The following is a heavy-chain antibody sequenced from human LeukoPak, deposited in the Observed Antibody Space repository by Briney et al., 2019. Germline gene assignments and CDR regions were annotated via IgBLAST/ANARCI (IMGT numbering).Heavy chain of an antibody. D-gene: IGHD2-15*01. V-gene: IGHV4-34*01. CDR1: GGSFSGYY. J-gene: IGHJ6*03. CDR3: ARVRCSGGSCPYYYYYYYMDV. CDR2: INHSGST. Sequence: SETLSLTCAVYGGSFSGYYWSWIRQPPRKGLEWIGEINHSGSTNYNPSLKSRVTISVDTSKNQFSLKLRFVTAADTAVYYCARVRCSGGSCPYYYYYYYMDVWGKGTTVTVSS.